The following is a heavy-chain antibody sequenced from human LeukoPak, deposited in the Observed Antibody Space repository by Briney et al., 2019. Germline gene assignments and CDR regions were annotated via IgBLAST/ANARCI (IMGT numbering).Heavy chain of an antibody. CDR2: INHSGST. D-gene: IGHD3-22*01. CDR1: GFTFNDAW. CDR3: ARHVPGYDSSGYAGNWFDP. J-gene: IGHJ5*02. V-gene: IGHV4-34*01. Sequence: PGGSLRLSCAASGFTFNDAWMSWIRQPPGKGLEWIGEINHSGSTNYNPSLKSRVTISVDTSKNQFSLKLSSVTAADTAVYYCARHVPGYDSSGYAGNWFDPWGQGTLVTVSS.